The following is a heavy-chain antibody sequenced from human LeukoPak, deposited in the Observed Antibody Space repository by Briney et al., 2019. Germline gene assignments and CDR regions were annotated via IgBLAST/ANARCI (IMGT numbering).Heavy chain of an antibody. CDR3: ARGGDGYXYVXYFDX. CDR1: GGTFSSYA. Sequence: SVKVSCKASGGTFSSYAISWVRQAPGQGLEWMGGIIPIFGTANYAQKFQGRVTITADESTSTAYMELSSLRSEDTAVYYCARGGDGYXYVXYFDXXGXGTXVTV. J-gene: IGHJ4*02. CDR2: IIPIFGTA. D-gene: IGHD5-24*01. V-gene: IGHV1-69*13.